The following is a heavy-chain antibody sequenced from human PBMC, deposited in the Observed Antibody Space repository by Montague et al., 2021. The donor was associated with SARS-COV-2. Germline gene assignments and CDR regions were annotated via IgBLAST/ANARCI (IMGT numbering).Heavy chain of an antibody. CDR1: GFTFSNYE. J-gene: IGHJ4*02. D-gene: IGHD1-26*01. CDR2: ISSSGSTI. V-gene: IGHV3-48*03. CDR3: ARKGSGRSDLAY. Sequence: SLRLSCAASGFTFSNYEMNWVRQAPGKGLEWVLYISSSGSTIYYADSVKGRFTISRDNAQNSLYLQMNSLRAEDTAIYYCARKGSGRSDLAYWGQGTLVTVSS.